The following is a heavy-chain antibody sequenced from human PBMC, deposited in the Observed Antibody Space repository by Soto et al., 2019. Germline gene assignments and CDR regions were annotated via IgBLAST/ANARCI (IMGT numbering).Heavy chain of an antibody. V-gene: IGHV3-72*01. Sequence: PGGSLRLSCAASGFTFSDHYMDWVRQAPGKGLEWVGRTRNKANSYTTEYAASVKGRFTISRDDSKNSLYLQMNSLKTEDTAVYYCATTPXXXXXDYWGQGTLVTXXS. CDR2: TRNKANSYTT. CDR1: GFTFSDHY. CDR3: ATTPXXXXXDY. J-gene: IGHJ4*02.